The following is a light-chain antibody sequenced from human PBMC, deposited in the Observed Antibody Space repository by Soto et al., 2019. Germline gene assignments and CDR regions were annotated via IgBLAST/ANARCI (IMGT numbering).Light chain of an antibody. Sequence: QSVLTQPPSASGIPVQRGTISCSGSNSNIGSKYVYWYQQLPGTAPKLLLYRNNQRPSGVPDRCSGSKSGTSASLAISGLRSEDEAAYYCSACDNSLVGGPAFGGGTKLNVL. CDR1: NSNIGSKY. CDR2: RNN. CDR3: SACDNSLVGGPA. J-gene: IGLJ2*01. V-gene: IGLV1-47*01.